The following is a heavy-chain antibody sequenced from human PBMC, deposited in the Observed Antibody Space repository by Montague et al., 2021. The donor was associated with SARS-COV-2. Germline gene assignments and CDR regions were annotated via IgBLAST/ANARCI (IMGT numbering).Heavy chain of an antibody. V-gene: IGHV3-23*01. D-gene: IGHD6-19*01. J-gene: IGHJ4*02. Sequence: SLRLSCAASGFTFSSYAMSWVRQTPGKGLEWVSALSGSGGSLYYADSVKGRFTISRDNSKNTVYLWVNSLRADDTALYYCAKVLGGWFPSPADYWGQGTLVTVSS. CDR3: AKVLGGWFPSPADY. CDR1: GFTFSSYA. CDR2: LSGSGGSL.